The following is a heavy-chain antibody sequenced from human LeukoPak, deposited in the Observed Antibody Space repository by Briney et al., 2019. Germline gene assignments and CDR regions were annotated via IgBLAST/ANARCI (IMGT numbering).Heavy chain of an antibody. Sequence: PSETLSLTCTVSGGSISSTSYYWGWFRQPPGKGLEWIGSIYSSGNTYYNPSLKSRGTISVDTSVNKFSLKLSSVTAADTAVYYCARAGTNLGDYDYWGQGTLVTVSS. D-gene: IGHD4-17*01. J-gene: IGHJ4*02. CDR2: IYSSGNT. V-gene: IGHV4-39*01. CDR1: GGSISSTSYY. CDR3: ARAGTNLGDYDY.